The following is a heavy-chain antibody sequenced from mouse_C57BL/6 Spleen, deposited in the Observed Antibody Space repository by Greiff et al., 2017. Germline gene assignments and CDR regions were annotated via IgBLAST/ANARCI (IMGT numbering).Heavy chain of an antibody. J-gene: IGHJ4*01. Sequence: EVKLEESGGGLVQPGGSMKLSCAASGFTFSDAWMDWVRQSPEKGLEWVAEIRNKANNHATYYAESVKGRFTISRDDSKSSVYLQMNSLRAEDTGIYYCTRSGYYGYDDYAMDYWGQGTSVTVSS. CDR2: IRNKANNHAT. CDR1: GFTFSDAW. CDR3: TRSGYYGYDDYAMDY. D-gene: IGHD2-2*01. V-gene: IGHV6-6*01.